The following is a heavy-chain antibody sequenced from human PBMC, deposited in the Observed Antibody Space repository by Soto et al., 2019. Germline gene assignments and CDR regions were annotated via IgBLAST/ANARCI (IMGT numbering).Heavy chain of an antibody. CDR3: ARPYDSSGTYYGYFDS. J-gene: IGHJ4*02. Sequence: QITLKESGPPLVKPTQTLTLTCTFSGFSLCTTGVGVGWLRQPPGKALEWLALIYWDDDKRYSPSLKSRLTITKDTSKNQVVLTMTNMDPVDTATYYCARPYDSSGTYYGYFDSWGQGTLVTVSS. CDR1: GFSLCTTGVG. D-gene: IGHD3-22*01. V-gene: IGHV2-5*02. CDR2: IYWDDDK.